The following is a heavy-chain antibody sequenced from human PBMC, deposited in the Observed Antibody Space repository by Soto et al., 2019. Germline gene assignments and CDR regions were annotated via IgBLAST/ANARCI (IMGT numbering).Heavy chain of an antibody. J-gene: IGHJ3*02. CDR1: GFTVSSNY. D-gene: IGHD6-25*01. CDR2: IYSGGST. Sequence: GGSLRLSCAAPGFTVSSNYMSWVRQAPGKGLEWVSVIYSGGSTYYADSVKGRFTISRHNSKNTLYLQMNSLRAEDTAVYYCAREAAEEPPRAFDIWGQGTMVTVSS. CDR3: AREAAEEPPRAFDI. V-gene: IGHV3-53*04.